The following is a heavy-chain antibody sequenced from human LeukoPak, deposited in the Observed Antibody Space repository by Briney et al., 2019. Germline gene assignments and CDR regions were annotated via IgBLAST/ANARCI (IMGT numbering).Heavy chain of an antibody. CDR2: IYYTGST. J-gene: IGHJ4*02. CDR3: ATDLAARTGPVDY. D-gene: IGHD6-6*01. CDR1: GGSIGSGSYY. Sequence: SQTLSLTCSVSGGSIGSGSYYWTWIRQHPGKGLEWIGYIYYTGSTYYNPSLKSRVTISIDKSMNHFSLKLASVTAADTAVYYCATDLAARTGPVDYWGQGTLVTVSS. V-gene: IGHV4-31*03.